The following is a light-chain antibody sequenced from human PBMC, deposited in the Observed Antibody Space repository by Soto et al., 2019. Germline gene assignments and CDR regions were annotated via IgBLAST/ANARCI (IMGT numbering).Light chain of an antibody. Sequence: EIVMTQSPATLSVSPGDRATLSCRASQTVSSYLAWYQQKPGQAPRLLIYGASTRATGIPARFSGSGSGTEFTLTISSLQSEDFAVYFCQQYHNWPGYTFGQGTKLEIK. V-gene: IGKV3-15*01. CDR1: QTVSSY. CDR2: GAS. J-gene: IGKJ2*01. CDR3: QQYHNWPGYT.